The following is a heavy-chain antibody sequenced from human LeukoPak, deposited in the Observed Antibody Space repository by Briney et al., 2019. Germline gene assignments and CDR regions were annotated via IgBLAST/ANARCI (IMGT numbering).Heavy chain of an antibody. V-gene: IGHV3-53*01. CDR3: ARDFGREATGAFDI. J-gene: IGHJ3*02. D-gene: IGHD3/OR15-3a*01. Sequence: GGSLRLSCAASGFTVSANYMSWVRQAPGKGLEWVSVIYSDGRTYYADSVKGRFTISRDNAKNSLYLQMNSLRAEDTAVYYCARDFGREATGAFDIWGQGTMVTVSS. CDR2: IYSDGRT. CDR1: GFTVSANY.